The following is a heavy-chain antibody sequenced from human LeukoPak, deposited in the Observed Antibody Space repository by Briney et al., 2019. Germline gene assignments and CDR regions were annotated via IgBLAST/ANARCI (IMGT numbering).Heavy chain of an antibody. D-gene: IGHD3-10*01. CDR1: GGSISSYY. CDR3: ARVRGGADWFDP. CDR2: VHYSGST. V-gene: IGHV4-59*01. J-gene: IGHJ5*02. Sequence: SETLSLTCTVSGGSISSYYWSWIRQPPGKGLEWIGYVHYSGSTDCKTSLNSRVTISLDTTKNQFSLKLTSVTAADTAVYYCARVRGGADWFDPWGQGTLVTVAS.